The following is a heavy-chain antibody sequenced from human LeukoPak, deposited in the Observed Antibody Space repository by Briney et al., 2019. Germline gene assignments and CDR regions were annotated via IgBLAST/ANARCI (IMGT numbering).Heavy chain of an antibody. CDR3: ARVGSTWSYFDY. J-gene: IGHJ4*02. Sequence: GGSLRLSCAASGFTFSSYSMNWVRQAPGKGLEWVSFMSGSSNHIYYADSVKGRFTISRDNAKNSLYLQMNRLRAEDTAVYYCARVGSTWSYFDYWGQGTLVTVSS. D-gene: IGHD6-13*01. V-gene: IGHV3-21*01. CDR2: MSGSSNHI. CDR1: GFTFSSYS.